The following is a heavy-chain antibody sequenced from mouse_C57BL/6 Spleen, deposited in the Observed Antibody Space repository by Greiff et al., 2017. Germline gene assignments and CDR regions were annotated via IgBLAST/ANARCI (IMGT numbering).Heavy chain of an antibody. D-gene: IGHD3-1*01. Sequence: QVQLQQSGAELMKPGASVKLSCKATGYTFTGYWIEWVKQRPGHGLEWIGEIFPGSGSTHYNEKFKGKATLTADKSSNTAYMQLSSLTTEDSAIYYCAREGLGSPWLAYWGQGTPVTVSA. V-gene: IGHV1-9*01. CDR3: AREGLGSPWLAY. CDR1: GYTFTGYW. J-gene: IGHJ3*01. CDR2: IFPGSGST.